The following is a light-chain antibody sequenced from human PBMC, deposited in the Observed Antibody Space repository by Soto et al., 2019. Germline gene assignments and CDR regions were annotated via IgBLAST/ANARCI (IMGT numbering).Light chain of an antibody. V-gene: IGLV1-44*01. CDR2: SNN. Sequence: QSVLTQPPSASGTPGQRVTISCSGSSSSIGSNTVNWYQQLPGTAPKLLIYSNNERPSGVPDRISASKSGTSASLAISGLQSEDEADYYCSAWDDSLNGLVFGGGTKVTVL. J-gene: IGLJ3*02. CDR3: SAWDDSLNGLV. CDR1: SSSIGSNT.